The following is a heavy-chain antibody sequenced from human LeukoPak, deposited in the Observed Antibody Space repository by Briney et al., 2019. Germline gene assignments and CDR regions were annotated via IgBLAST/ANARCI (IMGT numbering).Heavy chain of an antibody. V-gene: IGHV1-2*02. D-gene: IGHD5-12*01. CDR2: INPNSGGT. J-gene: IGHJ6*02. CDR3: ARDGYSGYDSPSSLYYYYGMDV. CDR1: GYTFTGYY. Sequence: ASVKVSCKASGYTFTGYYMHWVRQAPGQGLEWMGWINPNSGGTNYAQKVQGRVTMTRDTSTSTAYMELRSLRSDDTAVYYCARDGYSGYDSPSSLYYYYGMDVWGQGTTVTVSS.